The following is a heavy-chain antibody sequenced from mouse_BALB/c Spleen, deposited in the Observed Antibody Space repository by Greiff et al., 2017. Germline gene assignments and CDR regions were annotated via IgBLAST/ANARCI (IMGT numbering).Heavy chain of an antibody. CDR3: ARDDEYYAMDY. CDR2: ISSGGSYT. D-gene: IGHD2-12*01. CDR1: GFTFSSYA. V-gene: IGHV5-9-1*01. J-gene: IGHJ4*01. Sequence: EVMLVESGGGLVKPGGSVKLSCAASGFTFSSYAMSWVRQTPEKRLEWVATISSGGSYTYYPDSVKGRFTISRDNAKNTLYLQMSSLRSEDTAMYYCARDDEYYAMDYWGQGTSVTVSS.